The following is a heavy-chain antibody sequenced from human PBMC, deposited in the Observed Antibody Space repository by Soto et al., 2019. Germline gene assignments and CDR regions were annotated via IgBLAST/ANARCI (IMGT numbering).Heavy chain of an antibody. CDR1: GFTFSSYA. J-gene: IGHJ6*02. CDR2: ISGSGGST. V-gene: IGHV3-23*01. D-gene: IGHD3-10*01. CDR3: ASSPEGSGSYYNVESPAYYGMDV. Sequence: GGSLRLSCAASGFTFSSYAMGWVRQAPGKGLEWVSAISGSGGSTYYADSVKGRFTISRDNSKNTLYLQMNSLRAEDTAVYYCASSPEGSGSYYNVESPAYYGMDVWGQGTTVTVSS.